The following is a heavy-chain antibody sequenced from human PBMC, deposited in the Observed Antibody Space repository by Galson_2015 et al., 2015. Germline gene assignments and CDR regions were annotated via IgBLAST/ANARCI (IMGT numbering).Heavy chain of an antibody. CDR3: ARDRGSPNWFDP. CDR2: ISAYNGNT. J-gene: IGHJ5*02. CDR1: GYTFTSYG. Sequence: SVKVSCKASGYTFTSYGISWARPAPGQGLEWMGWISAYNGNTNYAQKLQGRVTMTTDTSTSTAYMELRSLRSDATAVYYCARDRGSPNWFDPWGQGTLVTVSS. D-gene: IGHD3-10*01. V-gene: IGHV1-18*01.